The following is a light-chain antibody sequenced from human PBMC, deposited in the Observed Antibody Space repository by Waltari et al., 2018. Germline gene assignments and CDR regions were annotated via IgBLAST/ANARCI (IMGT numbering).Light chain of an antibody. V-gene: IGKV1-5*03. CDR1: QSISSW. Sequence: IKMTRSLSTLSEPVGARVTITCRASQSISSWLAWYQQKPGKAPKLLIYKASSLESGVPSRFSGSGSGTEFTLTISSLQPDDFATYYCQQYNSYSRTFGQGTKVEIK. CDR2: KAS. CDR3: QQYNSYSRT. J-gene: IGKJ1*01.